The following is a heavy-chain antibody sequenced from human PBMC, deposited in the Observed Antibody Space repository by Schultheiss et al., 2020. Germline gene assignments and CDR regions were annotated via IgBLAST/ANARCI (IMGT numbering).Heavy chain of an antibody. Sequence: GGSLRLSCAASGFTFSTDAMSWVRQAPGKGLEWVSTIGGSDGSTYYPDSVKGRFTISRDNSKNTLYLQMNNLRAEDTAIYYCARYCTGAGCNRDFDYWGQGTLVTVSS. J-gene: IGHJ4*02. D-gene: IGHD2-8*02. CDR3: ARYCTGAGCNRDFDY. V-gene: IGHV3-23*01. CDR2: IGGSDGST. CDR1: GFTFSTDA.